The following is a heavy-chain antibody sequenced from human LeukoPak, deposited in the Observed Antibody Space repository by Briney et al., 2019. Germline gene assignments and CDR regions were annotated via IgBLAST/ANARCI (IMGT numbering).Heavy chain of an antibody. V-gene: IGHV3-72*01. J-gene: IGHJ3*02. CDR2: CRGKTNSYST. D-gene: IGHD1-26*01. CDR3: VRRRVGVAPASDM. CDR1: GFTFSDHA. Sequence: GSLRLSCAAFGFTFSDHAMDWVRQAPGEGLEWVARCRGKTNSYSTEYAASVNGRFTISRDDSKNPLYLQMNSLKTEDTAVYYCVRRRVGVAPASDMWGQGTTVTVSS.